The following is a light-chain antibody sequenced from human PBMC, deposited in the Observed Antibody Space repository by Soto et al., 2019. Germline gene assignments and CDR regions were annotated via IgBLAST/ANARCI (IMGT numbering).Light chain of an antibody. Sequence: DIQMTQSPSTLSAGVGDRVTITCRASQRISTYLNWYQQKPGKAPTLLIYAASSLQSGVPSRFSGGGSGTDFTLTINTLQPEDFATYFCQQCYSSPRTFGQGTKLEIK. V-gene: IGKV1-39*01. CDR3: QQCYSSPRT. CDR2: AAS. CDR1: QRISTY. J-gene: IGKJ1*01.